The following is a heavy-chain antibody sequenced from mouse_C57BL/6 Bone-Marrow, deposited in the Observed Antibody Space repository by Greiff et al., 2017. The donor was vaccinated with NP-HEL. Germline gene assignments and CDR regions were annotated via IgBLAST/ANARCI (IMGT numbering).Heavy chain of an antibody. D-gene: IGHD3-2*02. CDR1: GFNIKDDY. CDR2: IDPENGDT. CDR3: TTWAQATAY. V-gene: IGHV14-4*01. J-gene: IGHJ3*01. Sequence: VHVKQSGAELVRPGASVKLSCTASGFNIKDDYMHWVKQRPEQGLEWIGWIDPENGDTEYASKFQGKATITADTSSNTAYLQLSSLTSEDTAVYYCTTWAQATAYWGQGTLVTVSA.